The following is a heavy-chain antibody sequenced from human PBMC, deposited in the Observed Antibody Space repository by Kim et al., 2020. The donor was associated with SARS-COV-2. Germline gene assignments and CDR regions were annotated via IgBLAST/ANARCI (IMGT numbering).Heavy chain of an antibody. CDR2: ISYDGSNK. CDR1: GFLFSSYA. D-gene: IGHD6-13*01. CDR3: ARARTGCSWSTKYYFDY. Sequence: GGSLRLSCAASGFLFSSYAMHWVRQAPGKGLEWVAGISYDGSNKYYAGSVKGRFAISRDNSKNTLYLQMNSLRAEDTAVYYCARARTGCSWSTKYYFDYWGRGTLVTVSS. V-gene: IGHV3-30*09. J-gene: IGHJ4*01.